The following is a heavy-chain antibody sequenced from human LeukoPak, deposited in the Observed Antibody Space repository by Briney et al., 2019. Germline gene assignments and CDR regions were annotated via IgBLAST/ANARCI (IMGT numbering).Heavy chain of an antibody. CDR2: INPSGGST. V-gene: IGHV1-46*01. D-gene: IGHD3-22*01. CDR3: ARAQRSGYEDH. J-gene: IGHJ4*02. Sequence: VASVKLSCKASGYTFTSYYMHWVRQAPGQGLEWMGIINPSGGSTSYAQKFQGRVTMTRDTSTSTVYMELSSLRSEETAVYYCARAQRSGYEDHWGQGTLVTVSS. CDR1: GYTFTSYY.